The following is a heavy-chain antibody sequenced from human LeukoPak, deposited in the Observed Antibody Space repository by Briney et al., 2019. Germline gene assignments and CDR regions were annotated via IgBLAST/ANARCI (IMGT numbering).Heavy chain of an antibody. J-gene: IGHJ4*02. D-gene: IGHD3-22*01. CDR3: ARGSGYQSDY. CDR2: ISGSGGST. V-gene: IGHV3-23*01. CDR1: GFTFSSYA. Sequence: GGSLRLSCAAAGFTFSSYAMSWVRQAPGKGLEWVSVISGSGGSTYYADSVKGRFTISRDNSKNTLYLQMNSLRAEDTAVYYCARGSGYQSDYWGQGTLVTVSS.